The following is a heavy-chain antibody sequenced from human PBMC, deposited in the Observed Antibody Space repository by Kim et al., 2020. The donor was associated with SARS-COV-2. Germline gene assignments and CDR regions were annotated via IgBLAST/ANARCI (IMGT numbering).Heavy chain of an antibody. Sequence: SQTLSLTCAISGDSVSRNSAAWNWIRQSQSRGLEWLGRTCYRSKWYNDYAVSVKSRITINPDTSKNQFSLQLNSVTPEDTAVYYCARGHYDILTGYFFLFVDWGQGTLVTVSS. D-gene: IGHD3-9*01. CDR1: GDSVSRNSAA. CDR3: ARGHYDILTGYFFLFVD. V-gene: IGHV6-1*01. CDR2: TCYRSKWYN. J-gene: IGHJ4*02.